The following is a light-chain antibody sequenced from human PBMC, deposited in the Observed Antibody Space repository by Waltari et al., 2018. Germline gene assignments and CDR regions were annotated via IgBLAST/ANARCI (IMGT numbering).Light chain of an antibody. V-gene: IGKV3-15*01. CDR3: QQYNVWPPWT. J-gene: IGKJ1*01. CDR2: SAS. CDR1: QGIHSE. Sequence: EVVMTQSPATLSVSPGERATLSCRDSQGIHSELAWYQQKPGQPPRLLIYSASTRATGVPARFTGSGSGTEFTLTVSSLQPEDSAVYYCQQYNVWPPWTFGQGTKVEIK.